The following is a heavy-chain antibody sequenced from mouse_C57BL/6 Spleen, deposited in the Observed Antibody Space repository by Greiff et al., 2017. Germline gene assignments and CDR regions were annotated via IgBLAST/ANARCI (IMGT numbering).Heavy chain of an antibody. CDR2: IYPRSGNT. J-gene: IGHJ2*01. CDR1: GYTFTSYG. D-gene: IGHD2-5*01. CDR3: ARSGSNYKYYFDY. Sequence: VQLVESGAELARPGASVKLSCKASGYTFTSYGISWVKQRTGQGLEWIGEIYPRSGNTYYNEKFKGKATLTADKSSSTAYMELRSLTSEDSAVYFCARSGSNYKYYFDYWGQGTTLTVSS. V-gene: IGHV1-81*01.